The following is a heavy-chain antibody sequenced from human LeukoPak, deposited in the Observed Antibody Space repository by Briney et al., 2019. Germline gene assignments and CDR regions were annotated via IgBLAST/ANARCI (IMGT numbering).Heavy chain of an antibody. D-gene: IGHD3-10*01. CDR2: ISGSGGST. J-gene: IGHJ4*02. V-gene: IGHV3-23*01. CDR3: AKNAPITMVRGVVLDY. CDR1: GFTFSSYA. Sequence: GGSLRLSCAASGFTFSSYAMSWVRQAPGKGLEWVSAISGSGGSTYYADSVKGRFTISRDNSKNTLYLQMNSLRAEDTAVYYCAKNAPITMVRGVVLDYWGQGTLVTVSS.